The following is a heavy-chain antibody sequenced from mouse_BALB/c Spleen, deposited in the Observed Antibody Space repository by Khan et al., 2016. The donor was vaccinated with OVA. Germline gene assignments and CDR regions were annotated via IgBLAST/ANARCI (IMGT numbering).Heavy chain of an antibody. D-gene: IGHD2-14*01. Sequence: QIQLVQSGPELKKPGETVKISCKASGYTFTDYSMHWVKQAPGKGLKWMGWINTETGEPTYADDFKGRFAFSLETSASTAYMQINNLKNEDTATYFCARDRYDYFDYWGQGTTLTVSS. J-gene: IGHJ2*01. CDR1: GYTFTDYS. V-gene: IGHV9-2-1*01. CDR3: ARDRYDYFDY. CDR2: INTETGEP.